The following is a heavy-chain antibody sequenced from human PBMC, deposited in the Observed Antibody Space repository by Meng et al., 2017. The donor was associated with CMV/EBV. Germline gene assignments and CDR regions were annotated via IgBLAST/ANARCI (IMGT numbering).Heavy chain of an antibody. CDR3: AHRYYDSSIGWFDP. J-gene: IGHJ5*02. CDR2: IYWNDDK. Sequence: SGPTLVKPTQTLTLTCTFSGFSLSTSGVGVGWIRQPPGKALEWLALIYWNDDKRYSPSLKSRLTITKDTSKNQVALTMTNMDPVDTATYYCAHRYYDSSIGWFDPWGQGTLVTVSS. D-gene: IGHD3-22*01. V-gene: IGHV2-5*01. CDR1: GFSLSTSGVG.